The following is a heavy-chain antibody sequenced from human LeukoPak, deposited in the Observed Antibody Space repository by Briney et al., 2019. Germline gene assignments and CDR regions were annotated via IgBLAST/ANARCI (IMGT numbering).Heavy chain of an antibody. CDR2: ISAYNGNT. CDR1: GDTFTSYG. D-gene: IGHD2-2*01. J-gene: IGHJ6*02. Sequence: GASVKVSCKASGDTFTSYGISWVRQAPGQGLEWMGWISAYNGNTNYAQKLQGRVTMTTDTSTSTAYMELRSLRSDGTAVYYCARDGDIEIVPAAVLPYYYYYGMDVWGQGTTVTLSS. V-gene: IGHV1-18*01. CDR3: ARDGDIEIVPAAVLPYYYYYGMDV.